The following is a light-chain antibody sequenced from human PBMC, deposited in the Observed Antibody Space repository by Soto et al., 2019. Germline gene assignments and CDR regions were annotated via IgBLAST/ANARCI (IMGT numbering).Light chain of an antibody. Sequence: EIILTQSPGILSLSPGERATLSCRASQSVSSSYLAWYQQKPGQAPRLLIYGASTRATGIPDRFSGSGSGTDFTLTISRLEPEDFAAYYCQQYRRSPKIFGGGTKVEIK. V-gene: IGKV3-20*01. CDR1: QSVSSSY. CDR2: GAS. CDR3: QQYRRSPKI. J-gene: IGKJ4*01.